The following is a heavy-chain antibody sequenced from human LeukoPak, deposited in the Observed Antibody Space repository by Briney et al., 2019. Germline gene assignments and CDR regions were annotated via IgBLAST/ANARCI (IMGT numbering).Heavy chain of an antibody. J-gene: IGHJ5*02. Sequence: SVKVSCKASGGTFTSYAFSWVRQAPGQGLEWMGGIIPIFGTPHYAQKFQDRVTITKDESTSTVSMELSSLRSEDTAVYYCAIYCSGGSCYRTWFDPWGQGTLVTVSS. CDR3: AIYCSGGSCYRTWFDP. CDR1: GGTFTSYA. CDR2: IIPIFGTP. D-gene: IGHD2-15*01. V-gene: IGHV1-69*05.